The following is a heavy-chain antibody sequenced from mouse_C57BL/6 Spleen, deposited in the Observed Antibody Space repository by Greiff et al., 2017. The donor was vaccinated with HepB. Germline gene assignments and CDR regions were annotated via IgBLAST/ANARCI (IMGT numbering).Heavy chain of an antibody. V-gene: IGHV1-55*01. CDR3: ARHYDGYYLYFDY. CDR1: GYTFTSYW. D-gene: IGHD2-3*01. Sequence: VQLQQPGAELVKPGASVKMSCKASGYTFTSYWITWVKQRPGQGLVWIGDIYPGSGSTNYNEKFKSKATLTVDTSSSTAYMQLSSLTSEDSAVYYCARHYDGYYLYFDYWGQGTTLTVSS. CDR2: IYPGSGST. J-gene: IGHJ2*01.